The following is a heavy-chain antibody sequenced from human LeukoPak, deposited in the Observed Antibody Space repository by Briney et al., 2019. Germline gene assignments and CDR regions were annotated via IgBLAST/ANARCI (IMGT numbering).Heavy chain of an antibody. CDR3: AREAADYYGSGSYFDY. CDR2: IYSGGST. V-gene: IGHV3-53*01. J-gene: IGHJ4*02. D-gene: IGHD3-10*01. Sequence: GGSLRLSCAASGFTVSSNYMSWVRQAPGKGLEWVSVIYSGGSTYYADSVKGRFTISSDNSKNTLYLQMNSLRAEDTAVYYCAREAADYYGSGSYFDYWGQGTLVTVSS. CDR1: GFTVSSNY.